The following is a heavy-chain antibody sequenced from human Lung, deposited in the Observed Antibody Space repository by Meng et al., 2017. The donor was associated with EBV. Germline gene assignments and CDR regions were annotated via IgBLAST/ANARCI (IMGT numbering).Heavy chain of an antibody. V-gene: IGHV3-23*01. J-gene: IGHJ4*02. CDR1: GFTFSTYA. CDR3: AKESGTYDYFDY. Sequence: EVRLLVSXXXXGXXGGSLTLSCTASGFTFSTYAMTWVRQAPGKGLEWVSGITNTGGGTYYADSVKGRFTISRDTSKNTLYLQMTSLGAEDTAVYYCAKESGTYDYFDYWGQGTLVTVSS. CDR2: ITNTGGGT. D-gene: IGHD4-17*01.